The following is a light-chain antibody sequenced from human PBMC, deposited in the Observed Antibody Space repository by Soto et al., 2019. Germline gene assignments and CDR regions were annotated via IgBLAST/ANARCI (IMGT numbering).Light chain of an antibody. V-gene: IGKV1-39*01. CDR2: AAS. Sequence: QLTQSPSSLSASVGDRVTITCRTSQSISSYLNWYQQKPGKAPKLLIFAASTLQSGVPSRFSGSGSGTDFTLTISSLQHEDFATYYCQQSRTFGQGTKVDNK. J-gene: IGKJ1*01. CDR1: QSISSY. CDR3: QQSRT.